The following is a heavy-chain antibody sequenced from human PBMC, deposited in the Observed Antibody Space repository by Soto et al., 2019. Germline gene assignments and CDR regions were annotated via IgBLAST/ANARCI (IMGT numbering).Heavy chain of an antibody. CDR2: TRNKAKRYTT. CDR1: GFTFSDHY. D-gene: IGHD6-13*01. V-gene: IGHV3-72*01. J-gene: IGHJ4*02. Sequence: GGSLRLSCAASGFTFSDHYMDWVRQAPGKGLEWVGRTRNKAKRYTTEYAASVKGRFTISRDDSKNSLYLQMNSLKTEDTAVYYCARVPIAAAGTLIYFYYWGQGTLVTVSS. CDR3: ARVPIAAAGTLIYFYY.